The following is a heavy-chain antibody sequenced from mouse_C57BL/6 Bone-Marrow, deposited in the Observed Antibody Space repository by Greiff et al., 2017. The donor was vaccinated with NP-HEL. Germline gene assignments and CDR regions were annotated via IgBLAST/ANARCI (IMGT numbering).Heavy chain of an antibody. V-gene: IGHV1-55*01. J-gene: IGHJ2*01. CDR2: IYPGSGST. CDR1: GYTFTSYW. D-gene: IGHD1-1*01. CDR3: ARSRDYYYGSSSDY. Sequence: VQLQQPGAELVKPGASVKMSCKASGYTFTSYWITWVKQRPGQGLEWIGDIYPGSGSTNYNEKFKSKATLTVDTSSSTAYMQLSSLTSEDSAVYYCARSRDYYYGSSSDYWGQGTTLTVSS.